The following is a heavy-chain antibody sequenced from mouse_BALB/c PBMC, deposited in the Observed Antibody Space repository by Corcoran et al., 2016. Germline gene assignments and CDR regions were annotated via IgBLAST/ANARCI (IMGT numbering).Heavy chain of an antibody. CDR1: GYTFTEYT. CDR2: INPNNGGT. CDR3: ANYYGRGAMDY. V-gene: IGHV1-18*01. D-gene: IGHD1-1*01. Sequence: EVQLQQSGPELVKPGASVKISCKTSGYTFTEYTMHWVKQSHGKSLEWSGGINPNNGGTSYNQKFKGKATLTVDKSSSTAYVERRSLTSEDSAVYYCANYYGRGAMDYWGQGTSVTVSS. J-gene: IGHJ4*01.